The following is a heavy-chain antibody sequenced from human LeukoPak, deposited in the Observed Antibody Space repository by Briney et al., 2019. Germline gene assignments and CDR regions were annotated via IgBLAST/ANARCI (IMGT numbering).Heavy chain of an antibody. D-gene: IGHD6-19*01. CDR3: AGYQWLVQDAFDI. Sequence: PGGSLRLSCAGSGFTFSNYAMNWVRQAPGKGLEWVSSISSSSSYIYYADSVKGRFTISRDNARNSLYLQMNSLRAEDTAVYYCAGYQWLVQDAFDIWGQGTMVTVSS. J-gene: IGHJ3*02. CDR2: ISSSSSYI. CDR1: GFTFSNYA. V-gene: IGHV3-21*01.